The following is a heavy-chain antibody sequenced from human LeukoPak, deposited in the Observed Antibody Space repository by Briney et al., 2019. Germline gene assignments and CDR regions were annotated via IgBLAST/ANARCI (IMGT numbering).Heavy chain of an antibody. V-gene: IGHV4-38-2*02. Sequence: PSETLSLTCTVSGYSISSGYYWGWIRQPPGKGLEWIGSIYHSGSTYYNPSLKSRVTISVDTSKNQFSLKLSSVTAADTAVYYCAREAYCGGDCYSGFDYWGQGTLVTVSS. CDR3: AREAYCGGDCYSGFDY. CDR2: IYHSGST. D-gene: IGHD2-21*02. J-gene: IGHJ4*02. CDR1: GYSISSGYY.